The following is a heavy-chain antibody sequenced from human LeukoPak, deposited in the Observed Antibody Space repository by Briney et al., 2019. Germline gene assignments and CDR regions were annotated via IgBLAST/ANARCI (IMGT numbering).Heavy chain of an antibody. Sequence: ASVKVSCKASGYTFTSNAITWVRQAPGEALEWMGWVNVDNGDTYYAQKFQGRVTMTTDKSTSTVYMELRSLRSDDTAVYYCARGRFPGSGSYYNSFDYYGQGALVTVSS. CDR1: GYTFTSNA. CDR2: VNVDNGDT. D-gene: IGHD3-10*01. J-gene: IGHJ4*02. V-gene: IGHV1-18*01. CDR3: ARGRFPGSGSYYNSFDY.